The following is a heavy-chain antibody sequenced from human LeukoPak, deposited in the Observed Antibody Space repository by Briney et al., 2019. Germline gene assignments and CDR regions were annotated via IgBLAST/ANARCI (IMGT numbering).Heavy chain of an antibody. CDR1: GFTFDDYA. V-gene: IGHV3-9*01. D-gene: IGHD4-11*01. CDR2: IRWNSVSI. Sequence: SLRLSCAASGFTFDDYAMHWVRQAPGKGLEWVSDIRWNSVSIGHADSVKGRFTISRDNAKNSLYLQMNTLRAEDTALYYCAKDIGATDYTPEAFDIWGQGTMVTVSS. J-gene: IGHJ3*02. CDR3: AKDIGATDYTPEAFDI.